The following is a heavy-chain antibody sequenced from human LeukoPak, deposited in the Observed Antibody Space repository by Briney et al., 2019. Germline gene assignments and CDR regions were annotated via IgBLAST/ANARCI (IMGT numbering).Heavy chain of an antibody. CDR2: IKDDGSAK. D-gene: IGHD6-6*01. CDR3: AGAEIEYSSSSVGYYYMDV. CDR1: GFTFSNFW. Sequence: PGGSLRVSCTVSGFTFSNFWMSWVRQAPGKGLERVANIKDDGSAKFYLASVEGRFTISRDNAKNSLNLQMNSLRAEDTAVYYCAGAEIEYSSSSVGYYYMDVWGKGTTVTVSS. J-gene: IGHJ6*03. V-gene: IGHV3-7*01.